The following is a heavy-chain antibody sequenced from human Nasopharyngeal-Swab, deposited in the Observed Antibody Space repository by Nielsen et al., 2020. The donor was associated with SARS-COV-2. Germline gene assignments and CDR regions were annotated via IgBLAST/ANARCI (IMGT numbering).Heavy chain of an antibody. CDR1: GFTFSSYD. CDR2: IGTAGDT. D-gene: IGHD6-13*01. V-gene: IGHV3-13*01. J-gene: IGHJ6*02. CDR3: ARGGGYSSSWYQYYGMDV. Sequence: GESLKISCSASGFTFSSYDMHWVRQATGKGLEWVSAIGTAGDTYYPGSVKGRFTISRENAKNSLYLQMNSLRAGDTAVYYRARGGGYSSSWYQYYGMDVWGQGTTVTVSS.